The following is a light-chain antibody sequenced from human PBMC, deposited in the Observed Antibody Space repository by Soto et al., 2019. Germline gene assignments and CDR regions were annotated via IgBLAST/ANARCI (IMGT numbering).Light chain of an antibody. CDR3: QQRSNWPLIT. CDR2: DAS. V-gene: IGKV3-11*01. Sequence: EIVLTQSPATLSFSPGERATLSCRASQSVSSYLAWYQQKPGQAPRLLIYDASSRATGIPARFSGSGSGTDFTLTISSLEPEDFAVYYCQQRSNWPLITFGQGTRLEIK. CDR1: QSVSSY. J-gene: IGKJ5*01.